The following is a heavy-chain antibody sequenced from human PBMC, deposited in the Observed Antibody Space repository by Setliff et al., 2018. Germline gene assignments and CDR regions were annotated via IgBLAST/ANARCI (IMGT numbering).Heavy chain of an antibody. J-gene: IGHJ3*02. CDR3: VRGPRRPSYGFPLRPFDI. CDR2: VSPDNGRA. V-gene: IGHV1-8*02. Sequence: ASVKVSCKASGDIFSNSHINWVRQATGQGLEWMGWVSPDNGRAGYTQKFQGRVTMTRDTSISTAYLELNSLTSDDTAVYYCVRGPRRPSYGFPLRPFDIWGQGTLVTVSS. CDR1: GDIFSNSH. D-gene: IGHD3-3*01.